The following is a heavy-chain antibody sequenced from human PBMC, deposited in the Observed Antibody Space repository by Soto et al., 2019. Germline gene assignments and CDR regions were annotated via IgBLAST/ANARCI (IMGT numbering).Heavy chain of an antibody. CDR2: IIPMFGIA. CDR3: ARDSGRSDVVPAAISAMDV. D-gene: IGHD2-2*01. J-gene: IGHJ6*02. CDR1: GGNRYT. V-gene: IGHV1-69*08. Sequence: QVQLVQSGAEVKKPGSSVKVSCKGSGGNRYTITWVRQAPGQGLEWMGRIIPMFGIATYAQNFQGRVTISADKSTSTAYMELSSLGSEDTAVYYCARDSGRSDVVPAAISAMDVWGQGTTVTVSS.